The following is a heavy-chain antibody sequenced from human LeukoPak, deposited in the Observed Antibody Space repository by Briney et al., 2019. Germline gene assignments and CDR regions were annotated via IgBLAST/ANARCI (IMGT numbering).Heavy chain of an antibody. Sequence: GASVKVSCKASGYTFTSYYMHWVRQAPGQGLEWMGIINPSGGSTSYAQKFQGRVTMTRDTSTSTVYMEQSSLRSEDTAVYYCARDGRVTMVRGVILGYYYYGMDVWGQGTTVTVSS. J-gene: IGHJ6*02. D-gene: IGHD3-10*01. CDR2: INPSGGST. CDR1: GYTFTSYY. CDR3: ARDGRVTMVRGVILGYYYYGMDV. V-gene: IGHV1-46*01.